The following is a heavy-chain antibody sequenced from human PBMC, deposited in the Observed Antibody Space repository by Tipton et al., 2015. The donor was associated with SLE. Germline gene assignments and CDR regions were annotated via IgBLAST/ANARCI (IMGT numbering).Heavy chain of an antibody. V-gene: IGHV4-39*07. CDR1: SGSISTAIYY. J-gene: IGHJ6*03. CDR3: ARDHRGEGHYYCYMDV. Sequence: TLSLTCTVSSGSISTAIYYWGWIRQPPGKGLEWIGSIYYSGSTYYNPSLRSRVTISLDTSTNQFSLNLSSVTAADTAVYYCARDHRGEGHYYCYMDVWGKGTTVTVSS. D-gene: IGHD3-10*01. CDR2: IYYSGST.